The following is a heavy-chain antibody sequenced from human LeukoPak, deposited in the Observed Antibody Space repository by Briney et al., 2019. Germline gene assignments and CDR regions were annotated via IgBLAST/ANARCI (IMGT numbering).Heavy chain of an antibody. CDR3: ARVAHYDILTGYYSYGMDV. CDR1: GYTFTGYY. D-gene: IGHD3-9*01. Sequence: ASVKVSCKASGYTFTGYYIHWVRQAPGQGLEWMGWINPNSGGTNYAQKFQGRVTMTRDTSISTAYMELSRLRSDDTAVYYCARVAHYDILTGYYSYGMDVWGQGTTVTVSS. CDR2: INPNSGGT. V-gene: IGHV1-2*02. J-gene: IGHJ6*02.